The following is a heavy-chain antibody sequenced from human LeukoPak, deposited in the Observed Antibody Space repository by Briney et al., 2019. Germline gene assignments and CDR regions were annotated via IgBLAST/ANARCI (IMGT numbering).Heavy chain of an antibody. V-gene: IGHV4-34*01. CDR2: INHSGST. Sequence: PSETPSLTCAVYGGSFSGYYWSWIRQPPGKGLEWIGEINHSGSTNYNPSLKSRVTISVDTSKNQFSLKLSSVTAADTAVYYCASEISRAAAGTAWGQGTLVTVSS. CDR1: GGSFSGYY. J-gene: IGHJ5*02. D-gene: IGHD6-13*01. CDR3: ASEISRAAAGTA.